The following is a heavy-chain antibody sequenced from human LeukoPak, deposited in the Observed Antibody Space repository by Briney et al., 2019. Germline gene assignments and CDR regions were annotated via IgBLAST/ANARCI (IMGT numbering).Heavy chain of an antibody. V-gene: IGHV1-69*06. CDR1: GGTFSSYA. CDR3: ASPRGIAAAGTDAFDI. Sequence: SVKVSCKASGGTFSSYAISWVRQAPGQGLEWMGGIIPIFGTANYAQKFQGRVTITADKSTSTAYMELSSLRSEDTAVYYCASPRGIAAAGTDAFDIWGQGTMVTVSS. D-gene: IGHD6-13*01. CDR2: IIPIFGTA. J-gene: IGHJ3*02.